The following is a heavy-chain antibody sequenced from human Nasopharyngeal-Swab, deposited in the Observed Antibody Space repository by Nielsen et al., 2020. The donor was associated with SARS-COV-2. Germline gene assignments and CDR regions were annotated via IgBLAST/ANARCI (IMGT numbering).Heavy chain of an antibody. CDR3: ARSECSGGSCTYYYYYGMDV. V-gene: IGHV1-69*10. D-gene: IGHD2-15*01. CDR2: IITILGIA. J-gene: IGHJ6*02. CDR1: RGTFSSNA. Sequence: SAQVSCKASRGTFSSNAISWVRQAPGQGLEWMGGIITILGIANYAQKFQGRVTITADKSTSTAYMELSSLRSEDTAVYYCARSECSGGSCTYYYYYGMDVWGQGTTVTVSS.